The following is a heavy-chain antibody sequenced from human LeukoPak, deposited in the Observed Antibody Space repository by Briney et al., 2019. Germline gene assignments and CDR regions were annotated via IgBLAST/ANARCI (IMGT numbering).Heavy chain of an antibody. CDR3: AREDVGYSGYDLGDY. CDR2: ISWNSGSI. J-gene: IGHJ4*02. D-gene: IGHD5-12*01. CDR1: GFTFDDYA. V-gene: IGHV3-9*01. Sequence: GGSLRLSCAASGFTFDDYAMHWVRQAPGKGLEWVSGISWNSGSIVYADSVKGRFTISRDNAKNSLYLQMNSLRAEDTAVYYYAREDVGYSGYDLGDYWGQGTLVTVSS.